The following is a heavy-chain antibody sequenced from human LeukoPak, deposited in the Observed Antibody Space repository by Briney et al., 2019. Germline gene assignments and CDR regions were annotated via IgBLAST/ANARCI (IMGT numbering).Heavy chain of an antibody. CDR2: ISSRSDTI. Sequence: GGSLRLSCAASGFTFSSYGMNWVRQAPGKGLEWVSYISSRSDTIYYADSVKGRFTVSRDNARMSLYLQMNSLRDEDTAVYYCARDRYDFWSGTFDYWGQGTLVTVSS. V-gene: IGHV3-48*02. CDR3: ARDRYDFWSGTFDY. J-gene: IGHJ4*02. D-gene: IGHD3-3*01. CDR1: GFTFSSYG.